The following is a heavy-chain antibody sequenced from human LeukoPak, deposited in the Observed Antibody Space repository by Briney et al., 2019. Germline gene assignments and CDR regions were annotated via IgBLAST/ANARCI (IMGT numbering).Heavy chain of an antibody. CDR3: ARVPRIAVAGDY. J-gene: IGHJ4*02. CDR2: IYHSGST. D-gene: IGHD6-19*01. V-gene: IGHV4-38-2*02. Sequence: SETLSLTCTVSGYSISSGYYWGWIRQPPGKGLEWIGSIYHSGSTYYNPSLKSRVTISVDTSKNQFSLKLSSVTAADTAVYYCARVPRIAVAGDYWGQGTLVTVSS. CDR1: GYSISSGYY.